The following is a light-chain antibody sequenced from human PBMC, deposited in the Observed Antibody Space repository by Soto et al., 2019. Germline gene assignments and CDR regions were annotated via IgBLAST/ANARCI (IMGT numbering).Light chain of an antibody. CDR1: SSDVGGYNY. CDR3: SSYTSSSPYV. J-gene: IGLJ1*01. CDR2: DVS. Sequence: QSVLTQPASVSGSPGQSITISCTGTSSDVGGYNYVSWYQQHPGKAPKLMIYDVSNRPSGVSNRFSGSKSGNTASLTISGLQAEVEADYYCSSYTSSSPYVFGTGTKVTVL. V-gene: IGLV2-14*01.